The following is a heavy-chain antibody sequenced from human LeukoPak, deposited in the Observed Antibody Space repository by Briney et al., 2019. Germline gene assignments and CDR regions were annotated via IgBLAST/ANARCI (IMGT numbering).Heavy chain of an antibody. Sequence: GASVKVSCKASGGTFSSYAISWVRQAPGQGLEWMGGIIPIFGTANYAQKFQGRVTITADESTSTAYMELSSLRSEDTAVYYCASYRYYYCYYGMDVWGQGTTVTVSS. V-gene: IGHV1-69*13. CDR3: ASYRYYYCYYGMDV. CDR1: GGTFSSYA. J-gene: IGHJ6*02. CDR2: IIPIFGTA. D-gene: IGHD4-23*01.